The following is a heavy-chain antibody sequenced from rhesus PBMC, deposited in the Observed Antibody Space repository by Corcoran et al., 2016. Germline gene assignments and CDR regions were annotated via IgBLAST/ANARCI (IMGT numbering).Heavy chain of an antibody. CDR2: IYGGSGST. V-gene: IGHV4S7*01. CDR3: ARGGGGSWNFDY. D-gene: IGHD6-25*01. J-gene: IGHJ4*01. Sequence: QVQLQESGPGVVKPSETLSLTCAVSGGSISGYYLWSWIRQPPGKGLEWIGYIYGGSGSTSHNPSLKSRGFISIDTSKNQFSLKLSSVTAADTAVYYCARGGGGSWNFDYWGQGVLVTVSS. CDR1: GGSISGYYL.